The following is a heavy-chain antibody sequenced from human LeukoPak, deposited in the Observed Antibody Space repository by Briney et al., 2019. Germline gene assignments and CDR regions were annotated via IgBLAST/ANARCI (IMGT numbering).Heavy chain of an antibody. CDR1: GGSISSGGYS. J-gene: IGHJ4*02. V-gene: IGHV4-30-2*01. CDR2: IYHSGST. Sequence: SQTLSLTCAVSGGSISSGGYSWSWIRQPPGKGLEWIGYIYHSGSTYYNPSLKSRVTISVDRSKNQFSLKLSSVTAADTAVYYCARTSYGSGRYIDYWGQGTLVTVSS. CDR3: ARTSYGSGRYIDY. D-gene: IGHD3-10*01.